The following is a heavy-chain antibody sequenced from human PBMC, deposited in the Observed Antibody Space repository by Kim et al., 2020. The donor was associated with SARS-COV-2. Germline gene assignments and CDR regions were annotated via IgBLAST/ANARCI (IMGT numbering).Heavy chain of an antibody. CDR3: AIAARPDYYMDV. D-gene: IGHD6-6*01. J-gene: IGHJ6*03. Sequence: ASVKVSCKASGYTFTSYGISWGRQAPGQGLEWMGWISAYNGNTNYAQKLQGRVTMTTDTSTSTAYMELRSLRSDDTAVYYCAIAARPDYYMDVWGKGTTVTVSS. CDR2: ISAYNGNT. V-gene: IGHV1-18*01. CDR1: GYTFTSYG.